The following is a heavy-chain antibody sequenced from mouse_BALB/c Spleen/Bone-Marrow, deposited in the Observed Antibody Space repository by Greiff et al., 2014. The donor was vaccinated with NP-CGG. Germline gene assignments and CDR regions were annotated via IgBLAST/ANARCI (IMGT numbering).Heavy chain of an antibody. D-gene: IGHD4-1*01. Sequence: VQLQQSGAELMKPGASVKISCTATGYTFSSYWIDWVKQRPGHGLEWIGEILPGSGSTNYNEKFKGKATLTADTSSNTAYMQLSSLTSEDSAIYFCARWVPYWEFACGNQGTLVTVSA. J-gene: IGHJ3*01. V-gene: IGHV1-9*01. CDR3: ARWVPYWEFAC. CDR2: ILPGSGST. CDR1: GYTFSSYW.